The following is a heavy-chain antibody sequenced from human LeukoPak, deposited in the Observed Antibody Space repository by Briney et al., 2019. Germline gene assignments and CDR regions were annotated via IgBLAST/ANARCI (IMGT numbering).Heavy chain of an antibody. J-gene: IGHJ2*01. Sequence: GASVKVSCKASGYTFTGKFIHWVRQAPGQGLEWMGWISPNSGDTKYAPNFQGRVTMTRDTSISTAYMEVSRLRSDDTAIYYCVRGLTTVATWLYLWGRGTLVTVSS. CDR2: ISPNSGDT. D-gene: IGHD4-17*01. CDR1: GYTFTGKF. CDR3: VRGLTTVATWLYL. V-gene: IGHV1-2*02.